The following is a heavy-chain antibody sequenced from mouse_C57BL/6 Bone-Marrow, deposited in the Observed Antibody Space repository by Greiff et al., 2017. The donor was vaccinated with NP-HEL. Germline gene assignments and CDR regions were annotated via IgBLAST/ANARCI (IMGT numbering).Heavy chain of an antibody. CDR1: GFTFSSYA. Sequence: EVKLMESGGGLVKPGGSLKLSCAASGFTFSSYAMSWVRQTPEKRLEWVATISDGGSYTYYPDNVKGRFTISRDNAKNNLYLQISHLKSEDTAMCSCARGWDWYFAVWGTGTTVTVSS. V-gene: IGHV5-4*03. J-gene: IGHJ1*03. CDR2: ISDGGSYT. CDR3: ARGWDWYFAV.